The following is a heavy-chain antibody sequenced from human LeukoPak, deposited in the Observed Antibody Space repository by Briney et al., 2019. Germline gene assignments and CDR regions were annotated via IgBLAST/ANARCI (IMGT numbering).Heavy chain of an antibody. D-gene: IGHD2-15*01. Sequence: NPGGSLRLSCAASGFIFISYSMNWVRQAPGKGLEWVSSISSSDYRYHADSVKGRFTISRDNPKKSLYLQMNSLRAEDTAVYYCVKSGLNRFDYWGQGTLVTVSS. J-gene: IGHJ4*02. CDR2: ISSSDYR. CDR3: VKSGLNRFDY. V-gene: IGHV3-21*01. CDR1: GFIFISYS.